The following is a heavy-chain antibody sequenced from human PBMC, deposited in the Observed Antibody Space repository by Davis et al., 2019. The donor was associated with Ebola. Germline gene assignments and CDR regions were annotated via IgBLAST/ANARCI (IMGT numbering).Heavy chain of an antibody. CDR3: ARGDFYYGVDV. CDR2: LYTRGTT. J-gene: IGHJ6*02. Sequence: PGSPLKISCAASGFSVSTKYMNWVRQAPGKGLQWVSILYTRGTTYYADSVKGRFTISRDDSKNTLFLQMNNLRAEDTAVYYCARGDFYYGVDVWGQGTTVTVSS. CDR1: GFSVSTKY. V-gene: IGHV3-53*01.